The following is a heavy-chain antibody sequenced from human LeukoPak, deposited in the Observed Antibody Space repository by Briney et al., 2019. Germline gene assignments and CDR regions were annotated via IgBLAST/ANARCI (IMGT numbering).Heavy chain of an antibody. Sequence: PSETLSLTCTVSGGSISSYYWSWIRQPPGKGLEWIGYIYYSGSTNYNPSLKSRVTISVDTSKNQFSLKLSSVTAADTAVYYCARAPHNYYDSSGDAFDIWGQGTMVTVSS. D-gene: IGHD3-22*01. CDR3: ARAPHNYYDSSGDAFDI. CDR2: IYYSGST. V-gene: IGHV4-59*01. CDR1: GGSISSYY. J-gene: IGHJ3*02.